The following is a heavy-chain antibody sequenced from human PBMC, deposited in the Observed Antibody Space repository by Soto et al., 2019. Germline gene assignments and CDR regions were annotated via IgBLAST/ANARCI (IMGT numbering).Heavy chain of an antibody. D-gene: IGHD1-26*01. Sequence: QVQLVESGGGVVQPGRSLRLSCAASGFSFTTYVMHWVRQAPGKGLEWVAVISHEGSYKYYGDAVKGRFTISRDTSKNAVYLELNSLRPEDTAVYYCAKGLLAIVGTTLTRDAFNIWGQGTMVTVSS. V-gene: IGHV3-30*18. CDR3: AKGLLAIVGTTLTRDAFNI. CDR1: GFSFTTYV. J-gene: IGHJ3*02. CDR2: ISHEGSYK.